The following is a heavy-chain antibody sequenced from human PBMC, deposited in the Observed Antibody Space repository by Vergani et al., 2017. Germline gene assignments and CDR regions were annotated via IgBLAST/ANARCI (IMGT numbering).Heavy chain of an antibody. CDR2: ISSSSSYI. Sequence: EVQLVESGGGLVKPGGSLRLSCAASGFTFSSYSMNWVRQAPGKGLEWVSSISSSSSYIYYADSVKGRFTISRDNAKNSLYLQMNSLRAEDTAVYYCARDSYYYGAGSYYNGYYYYGMDVWGQGTTVTVSS. CDR1: GFTFSSYS. V-gene: IGHV3-21*01. D-gene: IGHD3-10*01. J-gene: IGHJ6*02. CDR3: ARDSYYYGAGSYYNGYYYYGMDV.